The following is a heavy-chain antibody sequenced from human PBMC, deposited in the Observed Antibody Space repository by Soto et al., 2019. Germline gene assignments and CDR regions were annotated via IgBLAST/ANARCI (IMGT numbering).Heavy chain of an antibody. CDR1: GFTFSSYS. CDR2: ISSSSSYI. Sequence: PGGSLRLSCAASGFTFSSYSMNWVRQAPGKGLEWVSSISSSSSYIYYADSVKGRFTISRDNAKNSLYLQMNSLRAEDTSVYYCASDDRGTFDYWGQGTLVTVSS. V-gene: IGHV3-21*01. D-gene: IGHD3-16*01. CDR3: ASDDRGTFDY. J-gene: IGHJ4*02.